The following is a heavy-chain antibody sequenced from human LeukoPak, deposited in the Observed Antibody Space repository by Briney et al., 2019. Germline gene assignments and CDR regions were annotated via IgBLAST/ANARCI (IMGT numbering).Heavy chain of an antibody. Sequence: PGGTLRLSCAASGFSFRSHGMNWVRQAPGKGLEWVSGISPGGDITYYKDSVRGRFTISRDNFKNTVSLQLNSLRAEDTAMYYCAKDDDWGRFNHWGQGTLVTVSS. CDR3: AKDDDWGRFNH. D-gene: IGHD3-16*01. V-gene: IGHV3-23*01. CDR2: ISPGGDIT. J-gene: IGHJ1*01. CDR1: GFSFRSHG.